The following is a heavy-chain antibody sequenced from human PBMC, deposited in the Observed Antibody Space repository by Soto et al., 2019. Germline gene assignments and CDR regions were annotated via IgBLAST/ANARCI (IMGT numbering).Heavy chain of an antibody. CDR2: IWYDGSNK. Sequence: GGSLRPSCAASGFTFSSCGMHWVRQAPGKGLEWVAVIWYDGSNKYYADAVKGRFTISRDNSKNTLYLQMNSLRAEDTAVYYCARDFLGSGAARSLLFDYWGQGTLVTVSS. D-gene: IGHD6-6*01. J-gene: IGHJ4*02. CDR1: GFTFSSCG. V-gene: IGHV3-33*08. CDR3: ARDFLGSGAARSLLFDY.